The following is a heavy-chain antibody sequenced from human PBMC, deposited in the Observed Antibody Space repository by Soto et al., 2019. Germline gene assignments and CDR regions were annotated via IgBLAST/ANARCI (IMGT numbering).Heavy chain of an antibody. CDR3: AKARSYDILTGYYRGQFDY. Sequence: GCSMRLSCAASGVPFCSYVMDWVRKAPGKGLEWVSVISGGGSNKYYADSVKGRFTISRDNSKNTLNLQMNSLRAEDTAVYYCAKARSYDILTGYYRGQFDYWGQGTLVTVSS. D-gene: IGHD3-9*01. CDR2: ISGGGSNK. J-gene: IGHJ4*02. V-gene: IGHV3-23*01. CDR1: GVPFCSYV.